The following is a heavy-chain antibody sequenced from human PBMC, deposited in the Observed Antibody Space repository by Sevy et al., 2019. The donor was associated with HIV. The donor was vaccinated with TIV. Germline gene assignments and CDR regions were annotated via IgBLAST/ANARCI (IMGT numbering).Heavy chain of an antibody. CDR2: IYYSGST. V-gene: IGHV4-59*13. J-gene: IGHJ4*02. Sequence: SETLSLTCTVSGGSISSYYWSWIRQPPGKGLEWIGYIYYSGSTNYNPSLKSRVTISVDTSKNQFSLKLSSVTAADTAVYYCAREFEYYDILTGYYKGAYFDYWGQRTLVTVSS. CDR3: AREFEYYDILTGYYKGAYFDY. D-gene: IGHD3-9*01. CDR1: GGSISSYY.